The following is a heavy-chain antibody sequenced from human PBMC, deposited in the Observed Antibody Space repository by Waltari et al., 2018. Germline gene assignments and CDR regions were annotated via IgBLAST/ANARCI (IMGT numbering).Heavy chain of an antibody. J-gene: IGHJ6*03. Sequence: EVQVVESGGGLVQPGGSLRLSCEASGFTFSSYEMQWVRQAPGRGLEWISSIDNSGSTMYYADSVKGRFTISRDNAKSSFFLQMNSLRAEDTAVYYCARPSTEYYYYYYYMDVWGKGTTVTVS. V-gene: IGHV3-48*03. CDR3: ARPSTEYYYYYYYMDV. CDR1: GFTFSSYE. CDR2: IDNSGSTM.